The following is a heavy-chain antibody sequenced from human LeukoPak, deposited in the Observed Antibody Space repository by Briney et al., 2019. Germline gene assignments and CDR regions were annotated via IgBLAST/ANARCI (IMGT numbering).Heavy chain of an antibody. CDR2: IYHSGST. CDR3: ARDHYDILTGPNPYNWFDP. CDR1: GYSISSGYY. V-gene: IGHV4-38-2*02. D-gene: IGHD3-9*01. J-gene: IGHJ5*02. Sequence: SETLSLTCTVSGYSISSGYYWGWIRQPPGKGLEWIGSIYHSGSTYYNPSLKSRVTISVDTSKNQFSLKLSSVTAADTAVYYCARDHYDILTGPNPYNWFDPWGQGTLVTVSS.